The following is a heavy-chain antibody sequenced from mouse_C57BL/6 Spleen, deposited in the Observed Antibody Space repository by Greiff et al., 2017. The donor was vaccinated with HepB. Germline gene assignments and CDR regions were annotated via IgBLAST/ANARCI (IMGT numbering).Heavy chain of an antibody. J-gene: IGHJ4*01. D-gene: IGHD1-1*01. Sequence: VQLKQSGTVLARPGASVKMSCKTSGYTFTSYWMHWVKQRPGQGLEWIGAIYPGNSDTSYNQKFKGKAKLTAGTSASTAYMELSSLTNEDSAVYYCTREDYYGSSSYAMDYWGQGTSVTVSS. V-gene: IGHV1-5*01. CDR1: GYTFTSYW. CDR3: TREDYYGSSSYAMDY. CDR2: IYPGNSDT.